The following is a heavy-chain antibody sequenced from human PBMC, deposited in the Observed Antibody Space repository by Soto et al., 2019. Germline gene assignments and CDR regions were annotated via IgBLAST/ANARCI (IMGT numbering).Heavy chain of an antibody. Sequence: QVQLVESGGGVVQPGRSLRLSCAVTGFPFSTYAMHWVRQAPGKGLEWVAVVSNDGTKKYYSDSARGRFTISRDTSKNTLYLQLNSLRAEDTAVYYCAKNYLGSGYYYNGLDYWGQGTLVTVSS. CDR2: VSNDGTKK. CDR1: GFPFSTYA. D-gene: IGHD3-10*01. J-gene: IGHJ4*02. V-gene: IGHV3-30*18. CDR3: AKNYLGSGYYYNGLDY.